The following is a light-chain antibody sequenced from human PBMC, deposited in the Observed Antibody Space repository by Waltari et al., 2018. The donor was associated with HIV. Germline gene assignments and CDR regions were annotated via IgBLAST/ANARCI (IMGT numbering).Light chain of an antibody. V-gene: IGLV2-23*01. CDR3: CSYVTTGTWV. J-gene: IGLJ3*02. Sequence: QSALTQPASVSASPGQSITISCTGTSRDIGNYDLVSWYQQRPGKAPKRTMYEYNKWPSGVSNRFSGSKSGITASLTISGLQAEDEADYYCCSYVTTGTWVFGGGTKLTVL. CDR1: SRDIGNYDL. CDR2: EYN.